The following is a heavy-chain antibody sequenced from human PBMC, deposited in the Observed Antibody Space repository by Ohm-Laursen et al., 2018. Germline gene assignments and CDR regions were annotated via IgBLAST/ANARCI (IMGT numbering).Heavy chain of an antibody. J-gene: IGHJ2*01. CDR1: GFIFSTYA. CDR3: ARFNPSDWYFDV. V-gene: IGHV3-33*01. CDR2: LRYDGSNK. D-gene: IGHD6-6*01. Sequence: SLRLSCSASGFIFSTYAMHWVRQSPGKGLEWVAALRYDGSNKYYADSVKGRFTISRDNSKNTLYLQMNSLRAEDTAVYYCARFNPSDWYFDVWGRGTLVTVSS.